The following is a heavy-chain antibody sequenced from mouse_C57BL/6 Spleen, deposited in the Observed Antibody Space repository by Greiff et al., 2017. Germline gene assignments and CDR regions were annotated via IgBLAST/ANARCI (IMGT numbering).Heavy chain of an antibody. J-gene: IGHJ4*01. Sequence: QVHVKQPGAELVMPGASVKLSCKASGYTFTSYWMHWVKQRPGQGLEWIGEIDPSDSYTNYNQKFKGKSTLTVDKSSSTAYMQLSSLTSEDSAVYYCASRRGEEAMDYWGQGTSVTVSS. CDR3: ASRRGEEAMDY. CDR2: IDPSDSYT. V-gene: IGHV1-69*01. CDR1: GYTFTSYW.